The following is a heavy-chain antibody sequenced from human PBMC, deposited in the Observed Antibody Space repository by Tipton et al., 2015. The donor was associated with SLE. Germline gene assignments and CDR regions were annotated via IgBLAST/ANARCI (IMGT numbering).Heavy chain of an antibody. D-gene: IGHD6-13*01. J-gene: IGHJ4*02. V-gene: IGHV4-59*01. CDR2: IYYSGST. CDR3: ARESSWDPLFDY. Sequence: TLSLTCTVSGGSISSYYWSWIRQPPGKGLEWIGYIYYSGSTNYNPSLKSRVTISVDTSKNQFSLKLRSVTAADTAVYYRARESSWDPLFDYWGQGTLVTVSS. CDR1: GGSISSYY.